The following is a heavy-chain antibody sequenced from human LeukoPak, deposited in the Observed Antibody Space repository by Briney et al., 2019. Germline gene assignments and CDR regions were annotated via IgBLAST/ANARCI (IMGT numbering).Heavy chain of an antibody. V-gene: IGHV3-23*01. D-gene: IGHD3-22*01. CDR2: ISGSGGST. CDR1: GFTFTIFG. J-gene: IGHJ1*01. CDR3: AKDAGYYYDTSGYQGIY. Sequence: GGSLRLSCAASGFTFTIFGLSWVRQAPGKGLEWVSAISGSGGSTYYADSVKGRFTISRDNSKNKLYLQMNSLRAEDTAVYYCAKDAGYYYDTSGYQGIYWGQGPLATVSS.